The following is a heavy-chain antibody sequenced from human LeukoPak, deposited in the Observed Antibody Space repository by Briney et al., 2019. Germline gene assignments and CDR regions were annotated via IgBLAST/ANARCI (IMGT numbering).Heavy chain of an antibody. CDR2: IYYSGST. Sequence: SETLSLTCTVSGGSISSSTYYWGWIRRPPGKGLEWIGSIYYSGSTYYNPSLKSRVTVSVDTSKNQFSLKLSSVTAADTAVYYCARTGSTVTMLYPFDHWGQGTLVTVSS. CDR3: ARTGSTVTMLYPFDH. J-gene: IGHJ4*02. CDR1: GGSISSSTYY. V-gene: IGHV4-39*07. D-gene: IGHD4-17*01.